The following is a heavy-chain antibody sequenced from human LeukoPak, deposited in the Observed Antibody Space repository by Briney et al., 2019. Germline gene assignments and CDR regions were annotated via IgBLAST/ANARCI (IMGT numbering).Heavy chain of an antibody. D-gene: IGHD1-26*01. CDR2: IDKKDNFYAT. CDR1: GFTFSSYA. J-gene: IGHJ5*02. V-gene: IGHV3-73*01. Sequence: PGGSLRLSCAASGFTFSSYAMSWVRQTSGKGLEWVGHIDKKDNFYATTSAASVTGRFTISRDDSKNTAYLQMNSLKTEDTALYYCTRDSGTYNWLDPWGQGTLVTVSS. CDR3: TRDSGTYNWLDP.